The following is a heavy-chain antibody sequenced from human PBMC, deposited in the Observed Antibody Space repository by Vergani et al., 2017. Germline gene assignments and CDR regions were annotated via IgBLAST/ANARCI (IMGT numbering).Heavy chain of an antibody. CDR3: ARDYCSSTSCFLDY. CDR2: IYTSGST. J-gene: IGHJ4*02. CDR1: GGSISSYY. V-gene: IGHV4-4*07. Sequence: QVQLQESGPGLVKPSETLSLTCTVSGGSISSYYWSWIRQPAGKGLEWIGRIYTSGSTSYNPSLKSRVTMSVDTSKNQFSLKLSSVTAADTAVYYCARDYCSSTSCFLDYWGQGTLVTVSS. D-gene: IGHD2-2*01.